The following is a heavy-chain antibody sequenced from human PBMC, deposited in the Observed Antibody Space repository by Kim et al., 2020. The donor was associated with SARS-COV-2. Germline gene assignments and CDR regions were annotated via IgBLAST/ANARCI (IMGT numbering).Heavy chain of an antibody. CDR1: GYTFTSYG. V-gene: IGHV1-18*01. Sequence: ASVKVSCKPSGYTFTSYGISWVRQAPGQGLEWMGWISAYNGNTNYAQKLQGRVTMTTDTSTSTAYMELRSLRSDDTAVYYCARDGGGLRYFDWLLSTPDYWGQGTLVTVSS. CDR3: ARDGGGLRYFDWLLSTPDY. D-gene: IGHD3-9*01. CDR2: ISAYNGNT. J-gene: IGHJ4*02.